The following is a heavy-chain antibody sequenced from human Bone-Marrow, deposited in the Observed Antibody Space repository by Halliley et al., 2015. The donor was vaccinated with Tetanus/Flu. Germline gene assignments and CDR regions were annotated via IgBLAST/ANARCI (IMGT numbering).Heavy chain of an antibody. V-gene: IGHV4-59*08. J-gene: IGHJ4*02. Sequence: TLSLTCAVSSDSMSGYYWSWIRQPPGKGLQWIGYIYYSGNTYYNPSLKSRVTISLDTSRNQFSLKLTSVIAGDTAVYYCARRGGWNILDSWGQGTLVTVSS. CDR2: IYYSGNT. D-gene: IGHD6-19*01. CDR3: ARRGGWNILDS. CDR1: SDSMSGYY.